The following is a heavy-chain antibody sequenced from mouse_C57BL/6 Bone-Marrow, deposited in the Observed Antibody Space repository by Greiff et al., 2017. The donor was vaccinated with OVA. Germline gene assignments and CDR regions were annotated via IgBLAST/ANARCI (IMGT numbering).Heavy chain of an antibody. D-gene: IGHD3-2*02. CDR2: IDPNRGGT. CDR3: ARRAAQAAYYAMDY. Sequence: QVQLQQPGAELVKPGASVKLSCKASGYTFTSYWMHWVKQRPGRGLEWIGRIDPNRGGTKYNEKFKSKATLTVDKPSSTAYMQLSSLTSEDSAVYYCARRAAQAAYYAMDYWGQGTSVTVSS. CDR1: GYTFTSYW. J-gene: IGHJ4*01. V-gene: IGHV1-72*01.